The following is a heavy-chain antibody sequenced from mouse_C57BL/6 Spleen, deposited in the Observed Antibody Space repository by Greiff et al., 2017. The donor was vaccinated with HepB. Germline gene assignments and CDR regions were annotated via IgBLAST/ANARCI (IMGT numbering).Heavy chain of an antibody. D-gene: IGHD4-1*01. CDR1: GYSITSGYY. Sequence: EVQLVESGPGLVKPSQSLSLTCSVTGYSITSGYYWNWIRQFPGNKLEWMGYISYDGSNNYNPSLKNRISITRDTSKNQFFLKLNSVTTEDTATYYCARRHWDAMDYWGQGTSVTVSS. CDR2: ISYDGSN. V-gene: IGHV3-6*01. CDR3: ARRHWDAMDY. J-gene: IGHJ4*01.